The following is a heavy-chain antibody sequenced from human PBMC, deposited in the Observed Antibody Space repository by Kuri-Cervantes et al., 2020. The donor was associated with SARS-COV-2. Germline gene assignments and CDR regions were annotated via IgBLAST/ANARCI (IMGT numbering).Heavy chain of an antibody. D-gene: IGHD3-10*01. J-gene: IGHJ2*01. Sequence: GEPLKISCAASGFTFSSYAMHWVRQAPGKGLEYVSAISSNGGSTYYANSVKGRFTISRDNSKNTLYLQMGSLRAEDMAVYYCANFPVLLVRSLSRYFDLWGRGTLVTVSS. CDR3: ANFPVLLVRSLSRYFDL. V-gene: IGHV3-64*01. CDR2: ISSNGGST. CDR1: GFTFSSYA.